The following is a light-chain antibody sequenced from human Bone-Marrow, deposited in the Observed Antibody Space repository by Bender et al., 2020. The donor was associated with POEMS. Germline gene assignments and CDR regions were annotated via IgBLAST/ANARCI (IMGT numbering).Light chain of an antibody. V-gene: IGLV1-44*01. CDR2: SSH. Sequence: QSALTQPPSASGSPGQSVTIPCSGGSSNIGAHAVNWYQHLPGTPPKLLIYSSHRRPSEVPDRFSGSRSGTSASLAISGLQSEDEADYYCAVWDDSLNGWVFGGGTKLTVL. J-gene: IGLJ3*02. CDR1: SSNIGAHA. CDR3: AVWDDSLNGWV.